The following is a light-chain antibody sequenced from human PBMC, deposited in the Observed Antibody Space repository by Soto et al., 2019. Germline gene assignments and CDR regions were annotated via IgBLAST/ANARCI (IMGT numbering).Light chain of an antibody. CDR2: EVS. V-gene: IGLV2-14*01. CDR3: NSYASSSTGV. J-gene: IGLJ3*02. Sequence: QSVLTQPASVSGSPGQSITISCTGTSSDVGGYNSVSWYQQHPGKAPKLMIYEVSNRPSGVSNRFSGSKSGNTASLTISGLQAEDESDYYCNSYASSSTGVFGGGTKVTVL. CDR1: SSDVGGYNS.